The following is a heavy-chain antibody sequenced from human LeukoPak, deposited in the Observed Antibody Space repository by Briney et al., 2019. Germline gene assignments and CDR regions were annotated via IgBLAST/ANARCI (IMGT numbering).Heavy chain of an antibody. D-gene: IGHD6-6*01. CDR2: TYPGDSDT. Sequence: GESLKISCKGSGYSFTSYWIGWVRQMPGKGLEWMGITYPGDSDTRYSPSFQGQVTISADKSISTAYLQWSSLKASDTAMYYCARQWPFEYSSSQNFDYWGQGTLVTVSS. V-gene: IGHV5-51*01. CDR1: GYSFTSYW. J-gene: IGHJ4*02. CDR3: ARQWPFEYSSSQNFDY.